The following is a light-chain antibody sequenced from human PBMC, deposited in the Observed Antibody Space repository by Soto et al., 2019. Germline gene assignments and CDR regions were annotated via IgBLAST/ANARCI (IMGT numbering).Light chain of an antibody. CDR3: AAWDDSLSGFYV. J-gene: IGLJ1*01. Sequence: QSVLTQPPSASGTPGQRVTISCSGSSSNIGSNYVYWYQQLPGTAPKLLIYRNNQRPSGVPDRFSGSKSGTSASLAISGLRCEDEADYYCAAWDDSLSGFYVFGTGTKLTVL. CDR1: SSNIGSNY. V-gene: IGLV1-47*01. CDR2: RNN.